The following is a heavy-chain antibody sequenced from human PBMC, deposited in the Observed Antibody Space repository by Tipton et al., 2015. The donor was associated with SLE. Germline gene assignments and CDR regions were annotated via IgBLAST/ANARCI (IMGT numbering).Heavy chain of an antibody. J-gene: IGHJ4*02. CDR1: GGSISSYY. D-gene: IGHD4-23*01. CDR2: IYYSGST. V-gene: IGHV4-39*07. Sequence: LRLSCTVSGGSISSYYWGWIRQPPGKGLEWIGSIYYSGSTYYNPSLKSRVTISVDTSKNQFSLKLSSVTAADTAVYYCARRGVTVVHFDYWGQGTLVTVSS. CDR3: ARRGVTVVHFDY.